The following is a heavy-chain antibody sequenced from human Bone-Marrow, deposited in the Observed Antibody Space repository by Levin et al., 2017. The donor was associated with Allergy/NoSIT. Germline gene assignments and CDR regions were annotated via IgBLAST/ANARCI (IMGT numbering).Heavy chain of an antibody. V-gene: IGHV3-30*04. J-gene: IGHJ4*02. CDR1: GFTLTSHA. CDR3: ARKGYGGDQGLDY. Sequence: GGSLRLSCEASGFTLTSHAMHWVRQAPGQGLEWVAFISFDGRDEYYADSVKGRFTISRDKSKNTLYLQLSSLRPEDTAVYFCARKGYGGDQGLDYWGQGSLVTVSS. D-gene: IGHD4/OR15-4a*01. CDR2: ISFDGRDE.